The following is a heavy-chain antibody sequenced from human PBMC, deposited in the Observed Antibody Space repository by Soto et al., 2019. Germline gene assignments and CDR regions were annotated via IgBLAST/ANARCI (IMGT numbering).Heavy chain of an antibody. D-gene: IGHD4-4*01. CDR3: ARARVTTNPYYYYMDV. CDR1: GFTFSSYG. Sequence: GGSLRLSCAASGFTFSSYGMHWVRQAPGKGLEWVAVIWYDGSNKYYADSVKGRFTISRDNSKNTLYLQMNSLRAEDTAVYYCARARVTTNPYYYYMDVWGKGTTVTVSS. J-gene: IGHJ6*03. CDR2: IWYDGSNK. V-gene: IGHV3-33*01.